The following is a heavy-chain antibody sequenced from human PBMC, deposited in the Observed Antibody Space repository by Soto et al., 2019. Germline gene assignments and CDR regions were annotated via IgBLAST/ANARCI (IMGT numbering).Heavy chain of an antibody. D-gene: IGHD3-10*01. J-gene: IGHJ3*02. CDR1: VGSISIYY. CDR3: AREMSESGNDAFDI. CDR2: IYTSGST. V-gene: IGHV4-4*07. Sequence: SETLALSCTFSVGSISIYYWSWTRQPAGKGLEWIGRIYTSGSTNYNPSLKSRVTMSVDTSKNQFSLKLSSVTAADTAVYYCAREMSESGNDAFDIWGQGTMVTVSS.